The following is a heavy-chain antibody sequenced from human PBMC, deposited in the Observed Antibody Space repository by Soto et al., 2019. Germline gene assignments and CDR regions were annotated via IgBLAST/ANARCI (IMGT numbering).Heavy chain of an antibody. V-gene: IGHV3-30*09. D-gene: IGHD6-19*01. Sequence: QVQLVESGGGVVQPGRSLRLSCAASGFTFSSFSLHWVRQAPGKGLEWLALISYDGSNKYNADSVKGRFAISRDNSKNTLDLQLNSLRPEDTAVYYCARTTTVAGTPGFDYWGQGTLVTVSS. CDR3: ARTTTVAGTPGFDY. CDR1: GFTFSSFS. CDR2: ISYDGSNK. J-gene: IGHJ4*02.